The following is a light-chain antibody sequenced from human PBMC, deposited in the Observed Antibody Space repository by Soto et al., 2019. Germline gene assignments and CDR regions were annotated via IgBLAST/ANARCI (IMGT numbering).Light chain of an antibody. V-gene: IGLV1-47*01. Sequence: QSVLTQPPSASGTPGQRVTISCSGSSSNIGSNYVYSYQQLPGTAPKLLIYRNNQRPSGVPDRFSGSKSGTSASLAISGRRSEDEADYYCAAWDASLSGPVFGGGTKLTVL. CDR3: AAWDASLSGPV. J-gene: IGLJ3*02. CDR1: SSNIGSNY. CDR2: RNN.